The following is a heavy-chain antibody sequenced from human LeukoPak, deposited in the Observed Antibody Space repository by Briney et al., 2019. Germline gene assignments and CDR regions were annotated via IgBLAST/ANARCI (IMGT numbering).Heavy chain of an antibody. CDR1: GGSFSGYY. CDR3: ARDGAGLAVTTAWCDP. Sequence: SETLSLTCAVYGGSFSGYYWSWVRQPPGKGLEWVGEINYSGSTNYNPSLKSRVTISVDTSKNQFSLKLSSVTAADTAVYYCARDGAGLAVTTAWCDPWGRGTLVTVSS. D-gene: IGHD4-17*01. J-gene: IGHJ5*02. CDR2: INYSGST. V-gene: IGHV4-34*01.